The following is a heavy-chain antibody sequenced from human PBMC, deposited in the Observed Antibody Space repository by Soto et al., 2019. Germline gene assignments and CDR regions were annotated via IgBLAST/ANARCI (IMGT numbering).Heavy chain of an antibody. J-gene: IGHJ6*02. CDR3: ASWTIPNYCYYYGMDV. Sequence: SETLSLTCTVSGGSISSSSYYWGWIRQPPGKGLEWIGSIYYSGSTYYNPSLKSRVTISVDTSKNQFSLKLSSVTAADTAVYYCASWTIPNYCYYYGMDVWGQGTTVTVSS. V-gene: IGHV4-39*01. CDR2: IYYSGST. D-gene: IGHD2-21*01. CDR1: GGSISSSSYY.